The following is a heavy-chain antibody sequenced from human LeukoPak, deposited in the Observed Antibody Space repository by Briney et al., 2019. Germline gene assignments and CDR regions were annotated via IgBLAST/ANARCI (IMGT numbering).Heavy chain of an antibody. J-gene: IGHJ4*02. CDR1: GFTFDDYA. V-gene: IGHV4-59*01. Sequence: GSLRLSCAASGFTFDDYAMHWIRQPPGKGLEWIGYIYYSGSTNYNPSLKSRVTISVDTSKNQFSLKLSSVTAADTAVYYCARVENYYDSSGYYYRVLDYWGQGTLVTVSS. D-gene: IGHD3-22*01. CDR2: IYYSGST. CDR3: ARVENYYDSSGYYYRVLDY.